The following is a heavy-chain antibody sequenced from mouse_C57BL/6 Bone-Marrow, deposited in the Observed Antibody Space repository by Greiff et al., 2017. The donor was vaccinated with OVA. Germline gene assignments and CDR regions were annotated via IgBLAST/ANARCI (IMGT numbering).Heavy chain of an antibody. CDR1: GYTFTSYW. Sequence: VKLMESGAELAKPGASVKLSCKASGYTFTSYWMHWVKQRPGQGLEWIGYINPSSGYTKYNQKFKDKATLTADKSSSTAYMQLSSLTYEDSAVDYCARTVATRYFDVWGTGTTVTVSS. J-gene: IGHJ1*03. CDR3: ARTVATRYFDV. CDR2: INPSSGYT. D-gene: IGHD1-1*02. V-gene: IGHV1-7*01.